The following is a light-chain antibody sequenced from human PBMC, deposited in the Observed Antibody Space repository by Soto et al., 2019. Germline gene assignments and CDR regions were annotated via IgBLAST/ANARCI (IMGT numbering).Light chain of an antibody. V-gene: IGLV2-14*01. J-gene: IGLJ1*01. CDR2: EVS. Sequence: QSALTQPASVSGSPGQSITISCTGTSSGVGAYSYVSWYQQHPGKAPKLMIYEVSNRPSGVSNRFSGSKSGNTASLAISGLQAEDEADYYCSSYTISSTLVFGTGTKVTVL. CDR1: SSGVGAYSY. CDR3: SSYTISSTLV.